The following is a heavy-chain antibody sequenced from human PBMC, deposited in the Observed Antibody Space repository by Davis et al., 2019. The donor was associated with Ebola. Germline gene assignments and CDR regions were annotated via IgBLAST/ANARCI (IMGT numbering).Heavy chain of an antibody. CDR2: ISSNGGST. V-gene: IGHV3-64*02. Sequence: PGGSLRLSCAASGFTFSSYAMHWVRQAPGKGLEYVSAISSNGGSTYYADSVKGRFTISRDNSKNTLYLQMGSLIAEDMAVYYCARGIYDFWSGYSGFDYYGMDVWGQGTTVTVSS. J-gene: IGHJ6*02. CDR1: GFTFSSYA. CDR3: ARGIYDFWSGYSGFDYYGMDV. D-gene: IGHD3-3*01.